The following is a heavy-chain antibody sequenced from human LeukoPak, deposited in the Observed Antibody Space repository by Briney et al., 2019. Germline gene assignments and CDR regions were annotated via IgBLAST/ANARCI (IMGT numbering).Heavy chain of an antibody. V-gene: IGHV3-7*01. CDR2: INQDGSVR. J-gene: IGHJ4*02. CDR1: GFTFGSNW. Sequence: PGGTLRLSCAASGFTFGSNWMSWVRQAPGKGLKWVAHINQDGSVRYYVDSVKGRFTTSRDNTKNSLYLQMNNLRVDDTAIYYCARDPSTASAWFYFDLWGQGTLVTVSS. D-gene: IGHD6-19*01. CDR3: ARDPSTASAWFYFDL.